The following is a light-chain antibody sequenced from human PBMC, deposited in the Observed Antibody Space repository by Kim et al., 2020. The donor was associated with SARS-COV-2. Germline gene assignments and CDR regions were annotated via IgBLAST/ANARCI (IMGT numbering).Light chain of an antibody. CDR2: GVT. CDR3: GSYAGGNNWL. Sequence: QSALTQPPSASGSPGQSVTISCTGTSSDIGNYNQVSWYQQHPGKAPKVMIYGVTNRPSGVPDRFSGSKSGNTASLTVSGLQAEDEADYYCGSYAGGNNWLFGGGTQLTVL. J-gene: IGLJ3*02. CDR1: SSDIGNYNQ. V-gene: IGLV2-8*01.